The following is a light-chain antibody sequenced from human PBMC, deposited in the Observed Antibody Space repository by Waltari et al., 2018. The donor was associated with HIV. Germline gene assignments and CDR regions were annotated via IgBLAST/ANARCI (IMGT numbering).Light chain of an antibody. CDR3: QAWDSSTVV. CDR1: KLGDKY. V-gene: IGLV3-1*01. J-gene: IGLJ2*01. Sequence: SYELTQQASVSVSPGQTASITCAGDKLGDKYVSWYQQKPGQSPVVVIYQDKKRPSGIPERFSGSNAGNTATLTISGTQALDEADYYCQAWDSSTVVFGGGTKVTVL. CDR2: QDK.